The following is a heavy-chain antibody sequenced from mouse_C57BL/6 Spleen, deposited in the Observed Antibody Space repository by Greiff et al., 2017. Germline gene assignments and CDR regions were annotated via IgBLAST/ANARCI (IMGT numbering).Heavy chain of an antibody. CDR3: ARRDWDYAMDY. V-gene: IGHV1-64*01. CDR1: GYTFTSYW. D-gene: IGHD4-1*01. CDR2: IHPNSGST. J-gene: IGHJ4*01. Sequence: QVQLQQPGAELVKPGASVKLSCTASGYTFTSYWMHWVKQRPGQGLEWIGMIHPNSGSTNYNEKIKSKATLTVAKSSSTAYMQLSSLTSEDSAVYYCARRDWDYAMDYWGQGTSVTVSS.